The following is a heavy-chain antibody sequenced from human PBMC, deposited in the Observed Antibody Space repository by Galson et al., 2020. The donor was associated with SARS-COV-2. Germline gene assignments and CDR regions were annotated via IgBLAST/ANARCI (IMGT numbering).Heavy chain of an antibody. Sequence: GGSLRLSCAASGFTFRSYAMHWVRQAPGKGLEWVAVISYDGSNKYYADSVKGRFTISRDNSKNTLYLQMNSLRAEDTAVYYCARLWGDDFWSGTSDAFDIWGQGTMVTVSS. CDR2: ISYDGSNK. V-gene: IGHV3-30*01. CDR3: ARLWGDDFWSGTSDAFDI. D-gene: IGHD3-3*01. J-gene: IGHJ3*02. CDR1: GFTFRSYA.